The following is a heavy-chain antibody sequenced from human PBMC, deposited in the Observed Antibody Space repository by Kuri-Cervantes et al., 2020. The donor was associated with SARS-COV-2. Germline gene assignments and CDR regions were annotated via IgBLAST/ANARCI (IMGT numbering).Heavy chain of an antibody. J-gene: IGHJ6*02. CDR3: ARDLTVVSSGWEYYYGMDV. D-gene: IGHD6-19*01. V-gene: IGHV3-33*01. Sequence: GESLKISCAASGFTFSSYGMHWVRQAPGKGLEWVAVIWYDGSNKYYADSVKGRFTISRDNSKNTLYLQMNSLRAEDTAVYYCARDLTVVSSGWEYYYGMDVWGQGTTVTVSS. CDR1: GFTFSSYG. CDR2: IWYDGSNK.